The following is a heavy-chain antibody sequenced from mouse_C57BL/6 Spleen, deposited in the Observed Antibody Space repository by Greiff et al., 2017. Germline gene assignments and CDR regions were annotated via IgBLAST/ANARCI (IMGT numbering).Heavy chain of an antibody. D-gene: IGHD1-1*01. V-gene: IGHV1-54*01. CDR2: INPGSGGT. J-gene: IGHJ2*01. CDR1: GYAFTNYL. Sequence: QVQLKESGAELVRPGTSVKLSCKASGYAFTNYLIEWVKQRPGQGLEWIGVINPGSGGTNYNEKFKGKATLTADKSSSTAYMQLSSLTSEDSAVYFCARCGSGDYFDYWGQGTTLTVSS. CDR3: ARCGSGDYFDY.